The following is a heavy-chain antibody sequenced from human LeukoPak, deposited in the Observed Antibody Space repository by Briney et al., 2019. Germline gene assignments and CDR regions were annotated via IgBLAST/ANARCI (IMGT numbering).Heavy chain of an antibody. V-gene: IGHV4-59*01. D-gene: IGHD5-12*01. CDR2: IYYSGST. CDR3: ARVRNSGYDSGIDY. CDR1: GGSISSYY. Sequence: SETLSLTCTVSGGSISSYYWSWIRQPPGKGLEWNGYIYYSGSTNYNPSLKSRVTISVDTSKNQFSLKLSSVTAADTAVYYCARVRNSGYDSGIDYWGQGTLVTVSS. J-gene: IGHJ4*02.